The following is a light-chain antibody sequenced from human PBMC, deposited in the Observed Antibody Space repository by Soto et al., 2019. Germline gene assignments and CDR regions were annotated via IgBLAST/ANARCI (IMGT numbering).Light chain of an antibody. V-gene: IGKV1-39*01. CDR3: QQRYSTLQT. CDR1: QSISSY. CDR2: AAS. Sequence: DIQMTQSPSSLSASVGDRVTITCRASQSISSYLNWYQQKPGKAPKLLIYAASSLQSGVPSRFSGNGSGTVSTLTIISLQPDDSATYYCQQRYSTLQTFGQWTKVEIK. J-gene: IGKJ1*01.